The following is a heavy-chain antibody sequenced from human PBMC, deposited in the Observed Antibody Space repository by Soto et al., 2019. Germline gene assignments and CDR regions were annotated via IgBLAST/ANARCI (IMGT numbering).Heavy chain of an antibody. CDR2: ISGSGSGT. D-gene: IGHD3-16*01. CDR1: GFTFTNYA. J-gene: IGHJ5*02. CDR3: ARRTTFRGPFDP. V-gene: IGHV3-23*01. Sequence: EVQLLESGGGLVQPGGSLRLSCAASGFTFTNYAMAWVRQAPGKGLEWVSVISGSGSGTYYADSVKGRFTISRDNSKNPLYLQMTSLRGEDTAVYYCARRTTFRGPFDPWGQGPLVTVSS.